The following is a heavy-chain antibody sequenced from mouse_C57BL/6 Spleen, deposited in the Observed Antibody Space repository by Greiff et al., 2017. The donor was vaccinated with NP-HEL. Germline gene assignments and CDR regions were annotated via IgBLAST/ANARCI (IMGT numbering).Heavy chain of an antibody. D-gene: IGHD1-1*01. CDR3: ARRGSGSSRYFDY. CDR1: GYTFTSYW. V-gene: IGHV1-50*01. Sequence: QVQLKQPGAELVKPGASVKLSCKASGYTFTSYWMQWVKQRPGQGLEWIGEIDPSDSYTNYNQKFKGKATLTVDTSSSTAYMQLSSLTSEDSAVYYCARRGSGSSRYFDYWGQGTTLTVSS. J-gene: IGHJ2*01. CDR2: IDPSDSYT.